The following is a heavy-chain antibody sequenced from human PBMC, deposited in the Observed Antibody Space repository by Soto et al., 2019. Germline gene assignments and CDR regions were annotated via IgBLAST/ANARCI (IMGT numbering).Heavy chain of an antibody. J-gene: IGHJ6*01. CDR1: GGPISSRTYS. Sequence: SETLSLTCAVSGGPISSRTYSWGWIRQPPGKSLEWIGTIYYHGNTYSNPSLKSRVTISEDTSKNQFSLKLSSVTAADTAVYYFSFFYSNGYTRDAFDFSTRRSMD. CDR3: SFFYSNGYTRDAFDFSTRRSMD. D-gene: IGHD6-25*01. CDR2: IYYHGNT. V-gene: IGHV4-39*07.